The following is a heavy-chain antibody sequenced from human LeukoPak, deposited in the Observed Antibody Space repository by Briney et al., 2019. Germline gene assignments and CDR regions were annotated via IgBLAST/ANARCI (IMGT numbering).Heavy chain of an antibody. V-gene: IGHV5-51*01. D-gene: IGHD3-22*01. Sequence: GESLKISCEGSGYRFTTYWIGWVRQMPGEGLEWMGIIYPGDSDTRYRPSFQGQVTISVDKSINTAYLQWSSLKASDTAMYYCARPGYYDGLDYWGQGTLVTVSS. CDR1: GYRFTTYW. CDR3: ARPGYYDGLDY. CDR2: IYPGDSDT. J-gene: IGHJ4*02.